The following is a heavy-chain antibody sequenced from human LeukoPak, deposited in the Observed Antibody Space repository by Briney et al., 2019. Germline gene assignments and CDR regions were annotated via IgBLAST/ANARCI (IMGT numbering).Heavy chain of an antibody. J-gene: IGHJ4*02. Sequence: WASVTVSCTASGYTFTSYAMHWVRQAPGQRLERMGWINAGNGNTKYSQEFQGRVTITRDTSASTAYIALSSLRSEDMAVYFCARAADYINTFDYCGQGTLVTAPS. CDR2: INAGNGNT. CDR3: ARAADYINTFDY. V-gene: IGHV1-3*03. CDR1: GYTFTSYA. D-gene: IGHD4-11*01.